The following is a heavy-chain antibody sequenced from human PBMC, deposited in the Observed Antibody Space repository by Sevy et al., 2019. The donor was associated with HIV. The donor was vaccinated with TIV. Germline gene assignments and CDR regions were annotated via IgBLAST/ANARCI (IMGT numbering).Heavy chain of an antibody. J-gene: IGHJ6*02. CDR2: INQNGAEI. Sequence: GGSLRLSCVVSGFTFRNYWMSWVRQAPGKGLEWVANINQNGAEIYSVDSVKGRFTFTRDNTKNSVYLQMNSLRAEDTAIYYWAINSDYGIDAWGQGTTVTVSS. CDR3: AINSDYGIDA. CDR1: GFTFRNYW. D-gene: IGHD4-4*01. V-gene: IGHV3-7*01.